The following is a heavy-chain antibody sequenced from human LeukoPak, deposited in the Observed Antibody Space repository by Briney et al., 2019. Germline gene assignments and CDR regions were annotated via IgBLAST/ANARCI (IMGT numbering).Heavy chain of an antibody. CDR1: GFTFSSYA. CDR3: AKGSSRGGGDGDAFDI. J-gene: IGHJ3*02. D-gene: IGHD3-16*01. Sequence: GGSLRLSCAASGFTFSSYAMSWVRQAPGKGLEWVSAISGSGGSTYYAGSVKGRFTISRDNSKNTLYLQMNSLRAEDTAVYYCAKGSSRGGGDGDAFDIWGQGTMVTVSS. V-gene: IGHV3-23*01. CDR2: ISGSGGST.